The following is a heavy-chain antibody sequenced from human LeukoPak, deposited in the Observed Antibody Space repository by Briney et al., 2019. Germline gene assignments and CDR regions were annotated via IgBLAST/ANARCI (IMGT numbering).Heavy chain of an antibody. Sequence: PGGSLRLSCTASGLTFGDYSMTWFRQAPGKGLEWVSFIRNKASGGTTEHAASVRGRFATSRDDSKSIAYLQMNSLKTEDTALYYCTRDRIMTDFWGQGTLVTVSS. D-gene: IGHD2-15*01. CDR1: GLTFGDYS. CDR3: TRDRIMTDF. CDR2: IRNKASGGTT. V-gene: IGHV3-49*03. J-gene: IGHJ4*02.